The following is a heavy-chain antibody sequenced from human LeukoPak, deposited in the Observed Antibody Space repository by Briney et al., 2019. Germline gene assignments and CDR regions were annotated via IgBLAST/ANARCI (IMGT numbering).Heavy chain of an antibody. D-gene: IGHD3-3*01. V-gene: IGHV3-7*01. Sequence: GGSLRLSCAASGFTFSSYWMSWVRQAPGKGLEWVANIKQDGSEKYYVDSVKGRFTISRDNAKNSLYLQMNSLRAEDTAVYYCARPSKSTIFGVVIIGAFDIWGQGTIVTVSS. CDR2: IKQDGSEK. J-gene: IGHJ3*02. CDR3: ARPSKSTIFGVVIIGAFDI. CDR1: GFTFSSYW.